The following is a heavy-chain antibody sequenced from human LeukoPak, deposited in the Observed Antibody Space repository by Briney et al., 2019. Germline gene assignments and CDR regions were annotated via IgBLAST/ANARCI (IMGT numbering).Heavy chain of an antibody. CDR3: AKYLYQDTSDWYARTTGYFDY. J-gene: IGHJ4*02. V-gene: IGHV3-23*01. CDR2: ISGSGGST. CDR1: GFTFSSYA. Sequence: PGGSLRLSCAASGFTFSSYAMSWVRQAPGKGLEWVSTISGSGGSTYYADSVKRRFAISRDNSKNTLYLQMNSLRAEDTAVYYCAKYLYQDTSDWYARTTGYFDYWGQGTLVTVSS. D-gene: IGHD6-19*01.